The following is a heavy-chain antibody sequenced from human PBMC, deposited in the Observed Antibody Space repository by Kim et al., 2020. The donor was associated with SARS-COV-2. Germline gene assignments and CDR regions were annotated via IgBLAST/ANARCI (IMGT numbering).Heavy chain of an antibody. CDR3: ARDVRGYSYGYLSWYFDL. CDR2: IWYDGSNK. CDR1: GFTFSSYG. J-gene: IGHJ2*01. D-gene: IGHD5-18*01. Sequence: GGSLRLSCAASGFTFSSYGMHWVRQAPGKGLEWVAVIWYDGSNKYYADSVKGRFTISRDNSKNTLYLQMNSLRAEDTAVYYCARDVRGYSYGYLSWYFDLWGRGTLVTVSS. V-gene: IGHV3-33*01.